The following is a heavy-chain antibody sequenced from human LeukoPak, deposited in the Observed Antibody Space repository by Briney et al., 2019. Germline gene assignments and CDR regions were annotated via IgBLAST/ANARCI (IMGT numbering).Heavy chain of an antibody. CDR2: IKQDGNGK. V-gene: IGHV3-7*01. Sequence: GGSLRLSCAVSGFTFSNYWMSWVRQAPGKGLEWVANIKQDGNGKYYVDSVKGRFTISRDNAKNSLYLQMNSLRAEDTAVYYCARDRQDDFWSAYYDYWGQGTLVTVSS. CDR3: ARDRQDDFWSAYYDY. J-gene: IGHJ4*02. CDR1: GFTFSNYW. D-gene: IGHD3-3*01.